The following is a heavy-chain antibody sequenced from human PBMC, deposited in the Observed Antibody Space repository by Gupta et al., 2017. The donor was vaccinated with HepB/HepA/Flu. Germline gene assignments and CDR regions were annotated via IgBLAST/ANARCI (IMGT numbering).Heavy chain of an antibody. J-gene: IGHJ4*02. CDR1: GFTFDDYA. D-gene: IGHD3-3*01. CDR3: AKDLQDDFWSGLGFDY. Sequence: EVQLVESGGGLVQPGRSLRLSCAASGFTFDDYAMHWVRQAPGKGLEWVSGISWNSGSIGYADSVKGRFTISRDNAKNSLYLQMNSLRAEDMTLYYCAKDLQDDFWSGLGFDYWGQGTLVTVSS. V-gene: IGHV3-9*03. CDR2: ISWNSGSI.